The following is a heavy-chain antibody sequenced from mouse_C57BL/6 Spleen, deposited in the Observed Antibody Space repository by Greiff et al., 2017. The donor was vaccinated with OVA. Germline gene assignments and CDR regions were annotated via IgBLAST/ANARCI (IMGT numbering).Heavy chain of an antibody. CDR2: IYPGGGDT. CDR1: GYAFSSYW. CDR3: ARSGWDEAWFAY. J-gene: IGHJ3*01. D-gene: IGHD3-1*01. V-gene: IGHV1-80*01. Sequence: QVQLQQSGAELVKPGASVKLSCKASGYAFSSYWMNWVQQRPGKGLAWIGQIYPGGGDTNYHGNFKGKATLTADKSSSTAYMQLSSLTSEDSAVYFCARSGWDEAWFAYWGQGTLVTVSA.